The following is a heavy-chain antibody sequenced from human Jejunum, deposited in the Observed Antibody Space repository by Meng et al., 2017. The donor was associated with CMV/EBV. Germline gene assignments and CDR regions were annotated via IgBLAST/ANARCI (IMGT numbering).Heavy chain of an antibody. J-gene: IGHJ4*02. CDR2: IITNTGGT. D-gene: IGHD1-1*01. V-gene: IGHV1-18*01. CDR3: ARGHNFGFEY. CDR1: GYTFTNFG. Sequence: QVQLLQSGAEVKKPGASVKLSCKASGYTFTNFGISWVRQAPGQGLEWMGRIITNTGGTNYAQKFQGRVTMTRDTSISTGYMELNSLRSDDTAVYYCARGHNFGFEYWGQGTLVTVSS.